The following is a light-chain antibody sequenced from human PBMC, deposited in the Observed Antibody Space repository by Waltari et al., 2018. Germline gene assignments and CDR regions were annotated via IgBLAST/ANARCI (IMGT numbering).Light chain of an antibody. CDR1: QSLFYSSNNKNY. CDR3: QQYYNSRRA. V-gene: IGKV4-1*01. J-gene: IGKJ1*01. CDR2: WAS. Sequence: IVLTQSPDSLAVSLCERATINCKYSQSLFYSSNNKNYLAWFQQKVGQPPKVLIYWASTRESGVPDRFSGSGSGTDFTLTISSLQAEDVAVYYCQQYYNSRRAFGQGTKVEIK.